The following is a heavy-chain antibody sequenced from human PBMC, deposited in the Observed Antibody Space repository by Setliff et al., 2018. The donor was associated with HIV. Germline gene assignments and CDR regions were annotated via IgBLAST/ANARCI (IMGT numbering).Heavy chain of an antibody. Sequence: PSETLSLTCTVSGDSINSGDYYWHWIRQQSGKGPEWIGYIFHSGDTLYNPSLKSRVAISIDTPKNQFSLRLTSVTAADTAVYYCARLGTRTVAADADFDSWGQGALVTVSS. D-gene: IGHD2-15*01. CDR2: IFHSGDT. CDR3: ARLGTRTVAADADFDS. CDR1: GDSINSGDYY. J-gene: IGHJ4*02. V-gene: IGHV4-31*02.